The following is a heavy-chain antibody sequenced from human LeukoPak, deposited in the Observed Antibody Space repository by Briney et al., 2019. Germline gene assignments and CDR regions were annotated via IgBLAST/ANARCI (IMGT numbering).Heavy chain of an antibody. CDR1: GFTFSSYS. J-gene: IGHJ6*02. Sequence: PGGSLRLSCAASGFTFSSYSMNWVRQAPGKGLEWVSSISSSSSYIYYADSVKGRFTISRDNAKNTMYLQMNSLRAEDTAVYYCAKPPAPYYYYGMDVWGQGTTVTVSS. CDR3: AKPPAPYYYYGMDV. V-gene: IGHV3-21*04. CDR2: ISSSSSYI. D-gene: IGHD2-2*01.